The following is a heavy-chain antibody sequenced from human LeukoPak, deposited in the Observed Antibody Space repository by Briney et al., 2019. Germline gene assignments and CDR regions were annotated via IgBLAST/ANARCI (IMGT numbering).Heavy chain of an antibody. Sequence: GGSLRLPCAASGFTFSNYAMNWVRQAPGKGLEWVSGISGSGGSTDYADSVKGRFTISRDKSKNTLYLQMNSLRAEDTAVYYCAKDTYSTSPYYFDYWGQGTLVTVSS. CDR3: AKDTYSTSPYYFDY. D-gene: IGHD1-26*01. V-gene: IGHV3-23*01. CDR1: GFTFSNYA. CDR2: ISGSGGST. J-gene: IGHJ4*02.